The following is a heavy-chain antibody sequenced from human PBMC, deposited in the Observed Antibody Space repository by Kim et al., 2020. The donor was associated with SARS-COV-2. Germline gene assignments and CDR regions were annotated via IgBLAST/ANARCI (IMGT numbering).Heavy chain of an antibody. CDR3: ARVSGYDYFPDY. V-gene: IGHV4-39*01. Sequence: SETLSLTCTVSGGSISSSSYYWGWIRQPPGKGLEWIGSIYYSGSTYYNPSLKSRVTISVDTSKNQFSLKLSSVTAADTAVYYCARVSGYDYFPDYWGQGTLVTVSS. CDR1: GGSISSSSYY. CDR2: IYYSGST. J-gene: IGHJ4*02. D-gene: IGHD5-12*01.